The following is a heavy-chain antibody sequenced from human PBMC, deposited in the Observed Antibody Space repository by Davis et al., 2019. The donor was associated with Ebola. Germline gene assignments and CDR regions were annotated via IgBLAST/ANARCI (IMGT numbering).Heavy chain of an antibody. Sequence: MPSETLSLTCTVSGGSISSYYWSWIRQPPGKGLEWIGYIYYTGSTNYNPSLKSRVTISVDTSKNQFSLKLSSVTAADTAVYYCARETMVYAMSYGMDVWGQGTTVTVSS. CDR3: ARETMVYAMSYGMDV. D-gene: IGHD2-8*01. CDR2: IYYTGST. CDR1: GGSISSYY. V-gene: IGHV4-59*01. J-gene: IGHJ6*02.